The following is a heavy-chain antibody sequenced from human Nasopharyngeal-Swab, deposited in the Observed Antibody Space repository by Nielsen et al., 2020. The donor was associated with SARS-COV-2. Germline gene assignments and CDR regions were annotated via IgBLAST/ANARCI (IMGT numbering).Heavy chain of an antibody. CDR3: TTDYYFDY. Sequence: ERQMSGKGLEWVGRIGDKAHNYATTYAASVKGRFTISRDDSKNTAFLQMDSLKTEDTALYYCTTDYYFDYWGQGTLVTVSS. J-gene: IGHJ4*02. CDR2: IGDKAHNYAT. V-gene: IGHV3-73*01.